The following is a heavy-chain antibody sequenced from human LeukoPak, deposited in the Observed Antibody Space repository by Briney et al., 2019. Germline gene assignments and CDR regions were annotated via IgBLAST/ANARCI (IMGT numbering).Heavy chain of an antibody. CDR2: FDPEDGET. CDR1: GYTLTELS. J-gene: IGHJ2*01. D-gene: IGHD4-17*01. CDR3: ATSTTVTHYWYFDL. Sequence: ASVKVSCKVSGYTLTELSMHWVRQAPGKGSEWMGGFDPEDGETIYAQKFQGRVTMTEDTSTDTAYMELSSLRSEDTAVYYCATSTTVTHYWYFDLWGRGTLVTVSS. V-gene: IGHV1-24*01.